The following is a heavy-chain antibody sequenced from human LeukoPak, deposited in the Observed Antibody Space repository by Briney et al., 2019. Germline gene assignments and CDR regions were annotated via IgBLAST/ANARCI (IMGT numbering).Heavy chain of an antibody. D-gene: IGHD3-22*01. CDR2: IYPADSDI. CDR3: ARHTPITMIPDY. CDR1: GYSINNYW. V-gene: IGHV5-51*01. J-gene: IGHJ4*02. Sequence: GESLKISCKGSGYSINNYWIGWVRQMPGKGLEWMGIIYPADSDIRYSPSFQGQVTISADKSISTAYLQWSSLKASDTAMYYCARHTPITMIPDYWGQGTLVTVSS.